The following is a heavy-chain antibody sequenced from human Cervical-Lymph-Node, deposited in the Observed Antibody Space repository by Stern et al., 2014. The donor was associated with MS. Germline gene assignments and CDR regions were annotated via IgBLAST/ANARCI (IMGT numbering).Heavy chain of an antibody. CDR1: GYIFTNYW. CDR3: ARHEEGGTVLTG. D-gene: IGHD4-17*01. V-gene: IGHV5-51*01. Sequence: EVQLVESGAEVKKAGESLKISCKGSGYIFTNYWIGWVRQMPGKSLEWMGIIYPGDSDTRYSPSFQGQVTISADRYISTAYLHWSSLKASDSAMYYCARHEEGGTVLTGWGQGTLITVSS. J-gene: IGHJ4*02. CDR2: IYPGDSDT.